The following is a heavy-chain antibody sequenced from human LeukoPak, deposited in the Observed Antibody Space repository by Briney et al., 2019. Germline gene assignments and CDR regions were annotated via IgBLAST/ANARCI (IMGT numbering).Heavy chain of an antibody. Sequence: SVKVSCKASGGTFSSYAISWVRQAPGQGLEWMGGIIPMFNTTKYAQKFQDRVTITADKSTSTAYMELSSLRSEDTAVYYCASGGRYSSGWYAEYFQHWGQGTLVTVSS. CDR3: ASGGRYSSGWYAEYFQH. CDR1: GGTFSSYA. V-gene: IGHV1-69*06. CDR2: IIPMFNTT. J-gene: IGHJ1*01. D-gene: IGHD6-19*01.